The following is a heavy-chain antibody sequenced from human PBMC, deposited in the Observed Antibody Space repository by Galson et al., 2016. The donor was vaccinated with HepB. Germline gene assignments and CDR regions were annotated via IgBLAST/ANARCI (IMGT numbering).Heavy chain of an antibody. CDR3: ARLKGPSGWSFGFDH. Sequence: SETLSLTCEVSGDSFTKDTWWSWVRQSPGKGLEWIGEIYYQGDINSNPSLESRLTISIDKTKNQFSLRLTSLTAADTAVYYCARLKGPSGWSFGFDHWGQGILVTVSS. D-gene: IGHD6-19*01. CDR1: GDSFTKDTW. V-gene: IGHV4/OR15-8*02. CDR2: IYYQGDI. J-gene: IGHJ4*02.